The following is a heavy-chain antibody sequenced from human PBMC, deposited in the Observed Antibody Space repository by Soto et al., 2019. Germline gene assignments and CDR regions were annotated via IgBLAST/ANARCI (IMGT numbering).Heavy chain of an antibody. J-gene: IGHJ4*02. CDR3: ARREVGPTLDFDY. V-gene: IGHV1-18*01. Sequence: QVQLVQSGAEVKKPGASVKVSCKASGYTFSSYGISWVRQAPGQGLEWMGWISAYNGNTKYAQKLPGRVTMTTDTATRSAYMELRSLRSDDTAVYYCARREVGPTLDFDYWGQETLVAVSS. CDR1: GYTFSSYG. CDR2: ISAYNGNT. D-gene: IGHD1-26*01.